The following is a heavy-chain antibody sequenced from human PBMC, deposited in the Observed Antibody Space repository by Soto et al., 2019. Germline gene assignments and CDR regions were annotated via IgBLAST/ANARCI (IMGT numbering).Heavy chain of an antibody. V-gene: IGHV3-21*01. D-gene: IGHD6-19*01. CDR3: ARDLALAGNY. CDR2: ISSTSSYT. J-gene: IGHJ4*02. Sequence: PGGSLRLSCASSGFTFSSYAMNWVRQTQEKGLEWVSSISSTSSYTHYSDSVKGRFTISRDNANNSLFLQMNSLRAEDTATYYCARDLALAGNYWGQGVLVTVSP. CDR1: GFTFSSYA.